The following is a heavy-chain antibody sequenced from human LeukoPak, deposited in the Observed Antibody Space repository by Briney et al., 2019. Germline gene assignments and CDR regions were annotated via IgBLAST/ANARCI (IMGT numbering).Heavy chain of an antibody. CDR3: ARDAAGYDP. D-gene: IGHD6-13*01. J-gene: IGHJ5*02. CDR2: IKEDGTKK. Sequence: GGSLRLSCAASGFTFNTFWMSWVRQTPGKGLEWVANIKEDGTKKYYVDSVKGRFTISRDNAENSLYLQMNSLRAEDTAVYYCARDAAGYDPWGQGTLVTVSS. CDR1: GFTFNTFW. V-gene: IGHV3-7*01.